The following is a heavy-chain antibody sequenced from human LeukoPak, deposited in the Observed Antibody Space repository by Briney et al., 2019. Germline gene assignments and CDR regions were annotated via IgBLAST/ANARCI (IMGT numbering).Heavy chain of an antibody. Sequence: PSKTLSLTCTVSGSSISSYYWSWIRQPPGKGLEWIGYIYYSGSTNYNPSLKSRVTISVDTSKNQFSLKLSSVTAADTAVYYCARMGATTGLAWFDPWGQGTLVTVSS. CDR1: GSSISSYY. J-gene: IGHJ5*02. CDR3: ARMGATTGLAWFDP. D-gene: IGHD1-26*01. CDR2: IYYSGST. V-gene: IGHV4-59*01.